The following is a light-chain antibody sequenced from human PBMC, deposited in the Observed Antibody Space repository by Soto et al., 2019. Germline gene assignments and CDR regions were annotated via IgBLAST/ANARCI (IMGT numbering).Light chain of an antibody. CDR2: GAS. V-gene: IGKV3-15*01. CDR3: QQRADWWT. CDR1: LSVSTN. J-gene: IGKJ1*01. Sequence: IVMTQSPGTLSLSPGERATLSCRASLSVSTNLAWYQQKPGQAPRLLIYGASTRATGISARFSGSGSGTEFSLTISSLQSEDSAVYYCQQRADWWTFGQGTKVDIK.